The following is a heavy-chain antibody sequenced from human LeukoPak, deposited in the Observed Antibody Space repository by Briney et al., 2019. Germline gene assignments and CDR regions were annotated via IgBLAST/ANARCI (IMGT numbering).Heavy chain of an antibody. CDR1: GFTSSSYS. D-gene: IGHD3-22*01. J-gene: IGHJ4*02. Sequence: GRSLRLSCAASGFTSSSYSMNWVRQAPGKGLEWVSSISSSSSYIYYADSVKGRFTISRDNAKNSLYLQMSSLRAEDTAVYYCARVWGHYDSSGSSVDYWGQGTLVTVSS. CDR2: ISSSSSYI. V-gene: IGHV3-21*01. CDR3: ARVWGHYDSSGSSVDY.